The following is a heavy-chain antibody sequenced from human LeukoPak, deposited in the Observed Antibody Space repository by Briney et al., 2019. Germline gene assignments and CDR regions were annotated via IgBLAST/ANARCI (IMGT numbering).Heavy chain of an antibody. CDR2: IYYSGST. D-gene: IGHD3-3*01. CDR1: GGSISGSSYY. J-gene: IGHJ4*02. Sequence: PSETLSLTCTVSGGSISGSSYYWGWIRQPPGKGLEWIGSIYYSGSTYYNPSLKSRVTISVDTSKNQFSLKLSSVTAADTAVYYCARQEADFGSGYSAYWGQGTLVTVSS. CDR3: ARQEADFGSGYSAY. V-gene: IGHV4-39*01.